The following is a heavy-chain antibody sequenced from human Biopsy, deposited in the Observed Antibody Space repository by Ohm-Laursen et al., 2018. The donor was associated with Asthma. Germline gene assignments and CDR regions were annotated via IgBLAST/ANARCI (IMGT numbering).Heavy chain of an antibody. V-gene: IGHV3-30*18. Sequence: SLRLSCTASGFNFHNYGMNWVRRAPGKGLEWVAQILFDGRKINYPDSVKGRFTISRDNSKNMVYLQMNSLRPEDTAVYYYAKDRVAGRSYYFDYWGQGSLVSVSS. CDR1: GFNFHNYG. J-gene: IGHJ4*02. CDR2: ILFDGRKI. D-gene: IGHD6-13*01. CDR3: AKDRVAGRSYYFDY.